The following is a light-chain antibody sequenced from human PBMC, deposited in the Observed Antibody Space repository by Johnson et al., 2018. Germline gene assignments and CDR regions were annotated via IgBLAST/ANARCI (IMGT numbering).Light chain of an antibody. CDR3: GTWYSSRSAGNV. Sequence: QSVLTQPPSVSAAPGQKVTISCSVSSSNIGNNYVSWYQQLPGTAPKLLIYENNKRPSGIPDRFSGSKSGTSATLGITGLQTGDEADYYCGTWYSSRSAGNVFGTGTKVTV. CDR1: SSNIGNNY. CDR2: ENN. J-gene: IGLJ1*01. V-gene: IGLV1-51*02.